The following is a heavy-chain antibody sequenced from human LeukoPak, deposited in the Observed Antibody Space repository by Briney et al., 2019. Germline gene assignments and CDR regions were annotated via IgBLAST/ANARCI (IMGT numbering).Heavy chain of an antibody. D-gene: IGHD6-19*01. CDR2: ISGSGGST. CDR3: AKDQDSSGRYAPLDY. CDR1: GFTFSSYA. V-gene: IGHV3-23*01. Sequence: GGSLRLSCAASGFTFSSYAMSWVRQAPGKGLEWVSAISGSGGSTYYADSVKGRFTISRDNSKNTLYLQMNSLRAEDTAVYYCAKDQDSSGRYAPLDYWGQGTLVTVSS. J-gene: IGHJ4*02.